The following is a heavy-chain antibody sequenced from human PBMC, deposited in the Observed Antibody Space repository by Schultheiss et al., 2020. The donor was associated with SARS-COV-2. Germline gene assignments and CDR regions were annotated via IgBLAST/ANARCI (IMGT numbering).Heavy chain of an antibody. J-gene: IGHJ1*01. CDR1: GGTFSSYA. CDR2: IIPIFGTA. CDR3: ASAPNGDYPFAEYFQH. V-gene: IGHV1-69*05. Sequence: SVKVSCKASGGTFSSYAISWVRQAPGQGLEWMGGIIPIFGTANYAQKFQGRVTMTTDTSTSTAYMELRSLRSDDTAVYYCASAPNGDYPFAEYFQHWGQGTLVTVSS. D-gene: IGHD4-17*01.